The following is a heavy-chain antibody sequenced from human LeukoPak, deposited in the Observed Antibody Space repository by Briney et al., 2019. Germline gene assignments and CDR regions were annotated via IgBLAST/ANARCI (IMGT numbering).Heavy chain of an antibody. CDR1: GYTFIDDT. V-gene: IGHV1-3*01. CDR3: ALGAYDY. Sequence: ASVKVSCKASGYTFIDDTIHWGRQPPGQRLEWMGWINAGDGNTRYSQNFQARLTVTRDTSASTAYMELSSLRSEETAVYYCALGAYDYWGQGTLVTVSS. J-gene: IGHJ4*02. D-gene: IGHD1-26*01. CDR2: INAGDGNT.